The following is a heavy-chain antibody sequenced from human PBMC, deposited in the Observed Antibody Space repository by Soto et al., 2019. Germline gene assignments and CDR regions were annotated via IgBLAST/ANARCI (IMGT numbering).Heavy chain of an antibody. V-gene: IGHV1-69*01. CDR3: ARNKAVPALYYYYGMDV. Sequence: VKVSCKASGGTFSSYAISWVRQAPGQGLEWMGGIIPIFGTANYAQKFQGRVTITADESTSTAYMELSSLRSEDTAVYYCARNKAVPALYYYYGMDVWGQGTTVTVSS. J-gene: IGHJ6*01. D-gene: IGHD2-2*01. CDR1: GGTFSSYA. CDR2: IIPIFGTA.